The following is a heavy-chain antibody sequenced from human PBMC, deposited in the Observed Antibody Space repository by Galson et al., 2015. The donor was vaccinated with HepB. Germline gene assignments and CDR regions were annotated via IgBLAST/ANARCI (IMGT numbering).Heavy chain of an antibody. Sequence: SLRLSCAASGFTFSSYAMHWVRQAPGKGLEWVAVISYDGSNKYYADSVKGRFTISRDNSKNTLYLQMNSLRAEDTAVYYCARDGAFCGDDCYRYFQHWGQGTLVTVSS. CDR3: ARDGAFCGDDCYRYFQH. J-gene: IGHJ1*01. D-gene: IGHD2-21*01. CDR1: GFTFSSYA. V-gene: IGHV3-30-3*01. CDR2: ISYDGSNK.